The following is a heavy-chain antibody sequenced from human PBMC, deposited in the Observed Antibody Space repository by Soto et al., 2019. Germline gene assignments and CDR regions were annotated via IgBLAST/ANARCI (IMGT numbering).Heavy chain of an antibody. Sequence: PSETLSLTCTVSGGSISSSSYYWGWIRQPPGKGLEWIGSIYYSGSTYYNPSLKSRVTISVDTSKNQFSLKLSSVTAADTAVYYCASHRGSSPHQNWFDPWGQGTLVTVSS. CDR2: IYYSGST. V-gene: IGHV4-39*01. CDR3: ASHRGSSPHQNWFDP. CDR1: GGSISSSSYY. J-gene: IGHJ5*02. D-gene: IGHD6-13*01.